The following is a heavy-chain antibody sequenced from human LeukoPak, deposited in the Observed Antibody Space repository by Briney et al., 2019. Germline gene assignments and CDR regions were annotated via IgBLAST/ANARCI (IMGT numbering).Heavy chain of an antibody. V-gene: IGHV3-53*01. D-gene: IGHD3-10*01. CDR1: GFTVSSNY. Sequence: GGSLRLSCAASGFTVSSNYMSWVRQAPGKGLEWVSVIYSGGSTYYADSVKGRFTISRDNSKNTLYLQMNSLRAEDTAVYYCARDSDRVRGVIPYGMDVWGQGTTVTVSS. CDR2: IYSGGST. J-gene: IGHJ6*02. CDR3: ARDSDRVRGVIPYGMDV.